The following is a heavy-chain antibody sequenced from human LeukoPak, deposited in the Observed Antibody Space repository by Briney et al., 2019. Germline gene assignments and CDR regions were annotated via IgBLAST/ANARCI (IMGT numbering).Heavy chain of an antibody. CDR2: INSDGSST. V-gene: IGHV3-74*01. CDR3: ARDHDFWSGLVDY. D-gene: IGHD3-3*01. J-gene: IGHJ4*02. CDR1: GFIFSSYW. Sequence: PGGSLRLSCAASGFIFSSYWMHWVRQAPGKGLVWVSRINSDGSSTSYADSVKGRFTISRDNAKNTLYLQMNSLRAEDTAVYYCARDHDFWSGLVDYWGQGTLVTVSS.